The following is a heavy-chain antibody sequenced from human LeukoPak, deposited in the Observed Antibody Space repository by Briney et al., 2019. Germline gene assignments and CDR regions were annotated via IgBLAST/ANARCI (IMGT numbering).Heavy chain of an antibody. D-gene: IGHD3-22*01. Sequence: SETLSLTCTVSGGSISSGGYCWSWIRQHPGKGLEWIGSIYYSGSTYYNPSLKSRVTISVDTSKNQFSLKLSSVTAADTAVYYCARVPVVTTDYFDYWGQGTLVTVSS. CDR2: IYYSGST. CDR3: ARVPVVTTDYFDY. CDR1: GGSISSGGYC. V-gene: IGHV4-31*03. J-gene: IGHJ4*02.